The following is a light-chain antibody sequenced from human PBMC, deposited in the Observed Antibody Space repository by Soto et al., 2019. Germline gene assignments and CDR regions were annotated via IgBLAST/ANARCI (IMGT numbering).Light chain of an antibody. V-gene: IGKV3-11*01. CDR2: QTS. Sequence: EIVLTQSPATLSSFPGDRVTLSCRASQYINTRLAWYQHRPGQAPRLLIYQTSIGAAGIPARFGASGSGTDFTLTISDVQPEDFALYYCHQRQSWPRTFGQGTKVDI. CDR3: HQRQSWPRT. J-gene: IGKJ1*01. CDR1: QYINTR.